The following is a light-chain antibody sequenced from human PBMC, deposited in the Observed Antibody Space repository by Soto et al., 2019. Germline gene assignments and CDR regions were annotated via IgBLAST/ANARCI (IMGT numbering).Light chain of an antibody. CDR3: LQYNSYPFT. Sequence: DIQMTQSPSTLSASVGDRVTITCRASQSISSWLAWYQQKPGKAPKLLIYDASSLESGVPSRFSGNGSGTEFTLTISSLQPDDFATYYCLQYNSYPFTFGGGTKVDIK. V-gene: IGKV1-5*01. J-gene: IGKJ4*01. CDR1: QSISSW. CDR2: DAS.